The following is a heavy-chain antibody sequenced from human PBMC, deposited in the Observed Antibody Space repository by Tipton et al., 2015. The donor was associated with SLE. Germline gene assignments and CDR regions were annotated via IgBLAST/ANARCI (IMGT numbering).Heavy chain of an antibody. CDR2: ISSSSSTI. CDR3: ARVITIFGVVIIHNDY. D-gene: IGHD3-3*01. CDR1: GFTFSSYS. Sequence: SLRLSCAASGFTFSSYSMNWVRQAPGKGLEWVSYISSSSSTIYYADSVKGRFTISRDNAKNSLYLQMNSLRAEDTAVYYCARVITIFGVVIIHNDYWGQGTLGTVSS. V-gene: IGHV3-48*01. J-gene: IGHJ4*02.